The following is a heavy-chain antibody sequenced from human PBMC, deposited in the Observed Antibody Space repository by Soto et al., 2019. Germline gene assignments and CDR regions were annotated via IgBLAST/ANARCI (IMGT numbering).Heavy chain of an antibody. V-gene: IGHV1-8*01. D-gene: IGHD2-15*01. J-gene: IGHJ5*02. CDR1: GYIFRNYD. CDR2: MNPNSDKT. CDR3: VRGGQEWWELLENIWLDP. Sequence: ASVKVSCKASGYIFRNYDINWVRQAPGQALEWLGWMNPNSDKTDYAQKFQGRVTMTKDASTTTAYMELTGLTSEDTAVYYCVRGGQEWWELLENIWLDPWGQG.